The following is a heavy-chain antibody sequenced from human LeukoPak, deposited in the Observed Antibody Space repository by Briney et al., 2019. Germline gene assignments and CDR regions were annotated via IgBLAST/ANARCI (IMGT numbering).Heavy chain of an antibody. CDR1: GFIVSSDF. Sequence: GGSLRLSCAASGFIVSSDFMNWVRQAPGKGLEWVSAMNSGGSTFYADSVKGRFIISRDKSRNTLYLQMNSLSVDDAAVYYCTRGGSMVRGVLWGQGTLVTVSS. CDR2: MNSGGST. J-gene: IGHJ4*02. CDR3: TRGGSMVRGVL. D-gene: IGHD3-10*01. V-gene: IGHV3-53*01.